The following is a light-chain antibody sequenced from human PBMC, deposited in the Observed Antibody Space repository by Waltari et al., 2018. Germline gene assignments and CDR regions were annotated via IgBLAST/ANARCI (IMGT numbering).Light chain of an antibody. CDR1: QSIGSY. CDR2: EAS. Sequence: EIVLTQSPVTLSLSPGDTATLSCRASQSIGSYLAWYQRKPGQAPRLLIYEASNRAAGIPPRFSGGGSGTDFTLTISGLEPEDFAVYYCQHRNTGLTFGGGTKVEIE. J-gene: IGKJ4*01. CDR3: QHRNTGLT. V-gene: IGKV3-11*01.